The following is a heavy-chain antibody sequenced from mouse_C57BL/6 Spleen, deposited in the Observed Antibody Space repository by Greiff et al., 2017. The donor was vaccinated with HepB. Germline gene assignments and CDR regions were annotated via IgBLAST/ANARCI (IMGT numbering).Heavy chain of an antibody. CDR1: GFTFSDYY. J-gene: IGHJ3*01. Sequence: EVNVVESEGGLVQPGSSMKLSCTASGFTFSDYYMAWVRQVPEKGLEWVANINYDGSSTYYLDSLKSRFIISRDNAKNILYLQMSSLKSEDTATYYCAREGDYDDPWFAYWGQGTLVTVSA. CDR3: AREGDYDDPWFAY. V-gene: IGHV5-16*01. D-gene: IGHD2-4*01. CDR2: INYDGSST.